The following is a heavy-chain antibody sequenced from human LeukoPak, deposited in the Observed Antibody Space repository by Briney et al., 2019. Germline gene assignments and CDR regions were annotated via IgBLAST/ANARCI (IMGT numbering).Heavy chain of an antibody. J-gene: IGHJ4*02. V-gene: IGHV4-30-4*01. Sequence: KPSETLSLTCTVSGGAISSGDYFWSWIRQPPGKALEWIAYTYHRGSPFYKSSLKSRVTTSVDTSKNQFSLKLSSMTAADTAVYYCARLVCTSANRYAPSHLDYWGQGILVTVSS. CDR2: TYHRGSP. CDR1: GGAISSGDYF. CDR3: ARLVCTSANRYAPSHLDY. D-gene: IGHD2-2*01.